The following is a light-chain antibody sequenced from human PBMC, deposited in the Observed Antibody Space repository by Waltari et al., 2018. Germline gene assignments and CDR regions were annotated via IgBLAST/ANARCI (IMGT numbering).Light chain of an antibody. CDR1: SSNIGAGYD. CDR3: QSYETTLSAV. V-gene: IGLV1-40*01. J-gene: IGLJ1*01. Sequence: QSVLTQPPSVSGAPGQRVTISCTGSSSNIGAGYDVHWYQQLPGTAPKLPIYGNDLLPSGVPDRFSGSRSGASAALAITGLQAEDEGEYYCQSYETTLSAVFGTGTKVSVL. CDR2: GND.